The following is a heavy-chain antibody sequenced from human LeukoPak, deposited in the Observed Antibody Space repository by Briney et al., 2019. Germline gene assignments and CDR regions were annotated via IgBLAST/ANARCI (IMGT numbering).Heavy chain of an antibody. V-gene: IGHV1-46*01. CDR1: GDTFTNYF. CDR2: ITPNDGGT. J-gene: IGHJ3*02. Sequence: ASVKVSCKASGDTFTNYFMHWVRQAPGRGLEWMGIITPNDGGTSYAQRFQGRVTMTRDTSTSTVHMELSSLRSEDTAVYYCARVGHPGAFDIWGQGTMVTVSS. CDR3: ARVGHPGAFDI.